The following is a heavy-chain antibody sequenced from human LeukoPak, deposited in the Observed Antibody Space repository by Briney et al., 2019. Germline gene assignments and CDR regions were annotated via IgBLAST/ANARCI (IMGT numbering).Heavy chain of an antibody. Sequence: PSETLSLTCAVYGGSFSNYYWSLIRQPPGKGLEWIGEINHSGSTNYNPSLKSRVTISVDTSKNQFSLKLSSVTAADTAVYYCARGRGDSSGYYYVYYWGQGTLVTVSS. D-gene: IGHD3-22*01. CDR1: GGSFSNYY. J-gene: IGHJ4*02. V-gene: IGHV4-34*01. CDR3: ARGRGDSSGYYYVYY. CDR2: INHSGST.